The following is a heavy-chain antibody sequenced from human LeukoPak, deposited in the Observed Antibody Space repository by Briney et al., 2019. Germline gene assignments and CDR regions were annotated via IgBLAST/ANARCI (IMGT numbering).Heavy chain of an antibody. Sequence: GGSLRLSCAASGFTFSTYAMSWVRQAAGKGLGWVSLISGSGGGTYYADSVKGRFTISRDNSKNTLYLQLNSLRVEDTAVYYCASLIRDSSGWYLVDYWGQGTLVTVSS. D-gene: IGHD6-19*01. V-gene: IGHV3-23*01. CDR3: ASLIRDSSGWYLVDY. J-gene: IGHJ4*02. CDR1: GFTFSTYA. CDR2: ISGSGGGT.